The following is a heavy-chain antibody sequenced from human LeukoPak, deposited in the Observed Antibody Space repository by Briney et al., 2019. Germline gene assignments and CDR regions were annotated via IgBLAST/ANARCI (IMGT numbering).Heavy chain of an antibody. J-gene: IGHJ4*02. Sequence: GGSLRLSCAASGFTFSSYTMNWVRQAPGKGLEWVSSITSGSGFISYADSVRGRFTISRDNAKNSLYLQMDSLRAEDTAVYYCARDGWLDYWGQGTQVTVSS. CDR2: ITSGSGFI. CDR3: ARDGWLDY. D-gene: IGHD3-10*01. V-gene: IGHV3-21*01. CDR1: GFTFSSYT.